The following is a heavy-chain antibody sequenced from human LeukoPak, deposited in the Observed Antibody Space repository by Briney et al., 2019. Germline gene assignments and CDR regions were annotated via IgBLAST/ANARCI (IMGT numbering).Heavy chain of an antibody. D-gene: IGHD6-13*01. Sequence: SETLSLTCAVYGGSFSGYYWSWIRQPPGKGLEWIGEINHSGSTNYNPSLKSRVTISVDTSKNQFSLKLSSVTAADTAEYYCARRAYSPGRVFGYWGQGTLVTVSS. V-gene: IGHV4-34*01. CDR1: GGSFSGYY. CDR2: INHSGST. J-gene: IGHJ4*02. CDR3: ARRAYSPGRVFGY.